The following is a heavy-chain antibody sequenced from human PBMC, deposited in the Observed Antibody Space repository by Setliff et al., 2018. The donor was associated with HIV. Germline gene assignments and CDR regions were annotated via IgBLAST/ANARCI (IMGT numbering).Heavy chain of an antibody. Sequence: PGGSLRLSCAASGFTFSSYWMHWVRQAPGKGLVWVSRINSDGSITSYADSVKGRFTISRDNAKSTLYLQMNNLRAEDTALYYCATDVAGKYDYWGQGTLVTVS. D-gene: IGHD2-15*01. CDR1: GFTFSSYW. CDR2: INSDGSIT. J-gene: IGHJ4*02. CDR3: ATDVAGKYDY. V-gene: IGHV3-74*01.